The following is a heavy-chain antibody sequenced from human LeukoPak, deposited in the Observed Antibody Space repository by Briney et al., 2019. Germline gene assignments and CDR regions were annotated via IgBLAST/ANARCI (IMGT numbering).Heavy chain of an antibody. CDR3: ARDLTIGSSGSYYFDY. CDR2: ISSSSSYI. J-gene: IGHJ4*02. Sequence: GGSLRLSCAASGFTFTNYAMSWVRQAPGKGLERVSSISSSSSYIYYADSVKGRFTISRDNAKNSLYLQMNSLRAEDTAVYYCARDLTIGSSGSYYFDYWGQGTLVTVSS. CDR1: GFTFTNYA. D-gene: IGHD6-19*01. V-gene: IGHV3-21*01.